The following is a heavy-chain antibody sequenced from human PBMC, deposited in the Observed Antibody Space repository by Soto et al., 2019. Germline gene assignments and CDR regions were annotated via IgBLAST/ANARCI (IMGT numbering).Heavy chain of an antibody. CDR1: AFSLSTGGVG. CDR2: IYWDDDK. J-gene: IGHJ6*02. CDR3: IQSRCGGDCLQSYASYYYYGMDV. D-gene: IGHD2-21*02. Sequence: QITLKESGPTLVKPTQTLTLTCTFSAFSLSTGGVGVGWIRQPPGKALVWLALIYWDDDKRYSPSLRSRLTITKDTSKNQVVLTMTNMDPVDTATYYCIQSRCGGDCLQSYASYYYYGMDVWGQGTTVTVSS. V-gene: IGHV2-5*02.